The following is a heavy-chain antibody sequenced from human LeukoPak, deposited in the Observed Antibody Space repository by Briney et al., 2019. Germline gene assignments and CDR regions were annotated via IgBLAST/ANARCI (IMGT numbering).Heavy chain of an antibody. D-gene: IGHD3-3*01. CDR3: ARTIPERITIFGVVTADVYYFDY. J-gene: IGHJ4*02. Sequence: ASVKVSCKASGYTFTGYYMHWVRQAPGQGLEWMGWINPNSGGTNYAQKFQGRVTMTRDTSISTAYMELSRLRSDDTAVYYCARTIPERITIFGVVTADVYYFDYWGQGTLVTVSS. CDR1: GYTFTGYY. V-gene: IGHV1-2*02. CDR2: INPNSGGT.